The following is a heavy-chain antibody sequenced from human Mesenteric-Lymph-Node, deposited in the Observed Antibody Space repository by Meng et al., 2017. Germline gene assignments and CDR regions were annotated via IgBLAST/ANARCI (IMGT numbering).Heavy chain of an antibody. CDR1: GFTFSNYA. CDR3: AKVRGRHFDSRGYYWDYYFDS. Sequence: GESLKISCAASGFTFSNYAMSWVRQAPGKGLEWVSAIGGSDGSTYYADSVKGRFTISRDNSKSTLNLQMNGLRAEDTAVYFCAKVRGRHFDSRGYYWDYYFDSWGQGTLVTVSS. CDR2: IGGSDGST. J-gene: IGHJ4*02. V-gene: IGHV3-23*01. D-gene: IGHD3-22*01.